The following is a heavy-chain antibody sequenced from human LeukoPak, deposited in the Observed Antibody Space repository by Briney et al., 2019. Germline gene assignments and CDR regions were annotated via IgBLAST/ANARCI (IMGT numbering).Heavy chain of an antibody. V-gene: IGHV4-61*01. Sequence: LETLSLTCTVSGGSVSSGSYYWSWIRQPPGKGLEWIGYIYYSGSTNYNPSLKSRVTISVDTSKNQFSLKLSSVTAADTAVYYCARLLGYGDYGSRGGFDPWGQGTLVTVSS. CDR2: IYYSGST. J-gene: IGHJ5*02. CDR3: ARLLGYGDYGSRGGFDP. CDR1: GGSVSSGSYY. D-gene: IGHD4-17*01.